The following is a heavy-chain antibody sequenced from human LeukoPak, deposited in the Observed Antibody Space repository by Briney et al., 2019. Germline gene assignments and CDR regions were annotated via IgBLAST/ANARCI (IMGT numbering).Heavy chain of an antibody. CDR2: IYPSDSDT. D-gene: IGHD3-3*02. CDR1: GYRFNAYW. V-gene: IGHV5-51*01. CDR3: ANHFGSGYDNFDY. Sequence: GESLKISCKGSGYRFNAYWIGWVRQMPGKGLEWMGVIYPSDSDTRYSPSFQGQVTISADKSISTAYLQWSSLKASDTAMYYCANHFGSGYDNFDYWGQGTLVTVSS. J-gene: IGHJ4*02.